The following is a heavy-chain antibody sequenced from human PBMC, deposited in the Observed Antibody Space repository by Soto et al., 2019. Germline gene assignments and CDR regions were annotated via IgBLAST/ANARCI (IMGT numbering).Heavy chain of an antibody. J-gene: IGHJ3*01. CDR3: VRGDNGSFDL. V-gene: IGHV3-74*01. CDR1: GFTFNYYW. Sequence: EVPLVESEGGLVQRGGSLRLSCAASGFTFNYYWMHWVRQAPGQGLVWVSHIHSDGSTTTYADSVKGRFTISRDNAKNTLYLQMNSLSAEDTAVYYCVRGDNGSFDLWGQGTTVTVSS. CDR2: IHSDGSTT. D-gene: IGHD2-15*01.